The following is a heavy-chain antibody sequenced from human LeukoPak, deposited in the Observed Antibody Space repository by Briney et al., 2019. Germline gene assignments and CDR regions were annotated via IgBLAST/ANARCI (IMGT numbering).Heavy chain of an antibody. J-gene: IGHJ5*02. CDR3: ARGKNYYGSGSYYNAKPRPLNWSDP. CDR2: IYYSGST. D-gene: IGHD3-10*01. CDR1: GGSISSSSYY. Sequence: KPSETLSLTCTVSGGSISSSSYYWGWIRQPPGKGLEWIGSIYYSGSTYYNPSLKSRVTISVDTSKNQFSLKLSSVTAADTAVYYCARGKNYYGSGSYYNAKPRPLNWSDPWGQGTLVTVSS. V-gene: IGHV4-39*07.